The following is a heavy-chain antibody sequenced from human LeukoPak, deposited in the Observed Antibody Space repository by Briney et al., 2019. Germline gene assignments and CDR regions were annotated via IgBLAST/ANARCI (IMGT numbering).Heavy chain of an antibody. V-gene: IGHV3-11*01. D-gene: IGHD4-17*01. CDR3: ATTVTTYFGYFDY. CDR1: GFTFSDHY. CDR2: ISSSGSTI. Sequence: GGSLRLSCAASGFTFSDHYMSWIRQAPGKGLEWVSYISSSGSTIYYADSVKGRLTISRDNAKNSLYLQMNSLRAEDTAVYYCATTVTTYFGYFDYWGQGTLVTVSS. J-gene: IGHJ4*02.